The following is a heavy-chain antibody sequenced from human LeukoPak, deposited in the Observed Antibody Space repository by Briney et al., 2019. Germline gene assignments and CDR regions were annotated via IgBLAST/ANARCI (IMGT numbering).Heavy chain of an antibody. CDR1: GGSFSGYY. V-gene: IGHV4-59*01. CDR2: IYYSGST. Sequence: SETLSLTCAVYGGSFSGYYWSWIRQPPGKGLEWIGYIYYSGSTNYNPSLKSRVTISVDTSKNQFSLKLSSVTAADTAVYYCARSFYCSGGSCLQPWGQGTLVTVSS. CDR3: ARSFYCSGGSCLQP. J-gene: IGHJ5*02. D-gene: IGHD2-15*01.